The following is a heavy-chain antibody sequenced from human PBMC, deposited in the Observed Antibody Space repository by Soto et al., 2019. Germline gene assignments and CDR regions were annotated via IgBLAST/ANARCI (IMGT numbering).Heavy chain of an antibody. J-gene: IGHJ6*03. D-gene: IGHD6-6*01. Sequence: PGGSVRLSCAASGFTFSSYAMSWVRQAPGKGLEWVSAISGSGGSTYYADSVKGRFTISRDNSKNTLYLQMNSLRAEDTAVYYCSKRYGSSSGTSYYYYYMDVWGKGTTVTVSS. CDR1: GFTFSSYA. CDR3: SKRYGSSSGTSYYYYYMDV. CDR2: ISGSGGST. V-gene: IGHV3-23*01.